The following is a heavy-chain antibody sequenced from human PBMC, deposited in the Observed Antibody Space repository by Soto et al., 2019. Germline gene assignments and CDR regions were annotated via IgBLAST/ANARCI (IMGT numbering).Heavy chain of an antibody. D-gene: IGHD3-10*01. V-gene: IGHV3-66*01. CDR1: GFTVSSNY. Sequence: GGSLRLSCAASGFTVSSNYMTWVRQAPGKGLEWVSVIYSGGRTYYADSVKGRFTISRDNSKNTLYLQMNSLRAEDTAVYYCAGSGNNYYYHYAMDFWGQGTTVTVSS. J-gene: IGHJ6*02. CDR2: IYSGGRT. CDR3: AGSGNNYYYHYAMDF.